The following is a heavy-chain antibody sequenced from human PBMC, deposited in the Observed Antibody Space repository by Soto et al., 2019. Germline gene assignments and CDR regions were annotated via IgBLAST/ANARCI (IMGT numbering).Heavy chain of an antibody. CDR2: ISYDGNNK. J-gene: IGHJ1*01. CDR1: GFTFSSYA. V-gene: IGHV3-30-3*01. D-gene: IGHD3-10*01. Sequence: GGSLRLSCAASGFTFSSYAIHWVRQAPGKGLEWVAIISYDGNNKYYADSVKGRFTISRDNAKNSLYLQMNSLRAEDTALYYCARAQITMVRGKYFQHWGQGTLVTVSS. CDR3: ARAQITMVRGKYFQH.